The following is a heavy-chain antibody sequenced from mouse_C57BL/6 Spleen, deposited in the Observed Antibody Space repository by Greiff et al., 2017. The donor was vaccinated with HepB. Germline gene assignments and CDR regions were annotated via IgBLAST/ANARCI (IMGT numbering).Heavy chain of an antibody. D-gene: IGHD1-1*01. CDR2: IDPENGDT. CDR3: TPSSRENYFDY. V-gene: IGHV14-4*01. CDR1: GFNIKDDY. J-gene: IGHJ2*01. Sequence: EVQLQQSGAELVRPGASVKLSCTASGFNIKDDYMHWVKQRPEQGLEWIGWIDPENGDTEYASKFQGKATITADTSSNTAYLQLSSLTSEDTAVYYCTPSSRENYFDYWGQGTTLTVSS.